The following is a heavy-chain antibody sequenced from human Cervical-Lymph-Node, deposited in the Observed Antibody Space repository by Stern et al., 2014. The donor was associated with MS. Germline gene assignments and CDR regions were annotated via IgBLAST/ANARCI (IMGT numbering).Heavy chain of an antibody. CDR1: GYTFTSDD. V-gene: IGHV1-8*01. CDR2: MNPDSGDT. J-gene: IGHJ5*02. Sequence: VQLVQSGAEVKKPGASVKVSCKTSGYTFTSDDINWVRQASGQGLEWMGLMNPDSGDTGYAQKFQGRLTITRDTSISTAYMELTTLRSEDRAVYCCTKAWDPWGQGTLVIVSS. CDR3: TKAWDP.